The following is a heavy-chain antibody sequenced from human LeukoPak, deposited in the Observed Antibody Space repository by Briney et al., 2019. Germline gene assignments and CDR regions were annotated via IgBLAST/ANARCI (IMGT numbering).Heavy chain of an antibody. Sequence: TGGSLTHPCAASGFTVSTNYVNWVRQAPGKGLEWVSILYSGSSTYHADSVEGRFTISRDSSKNTLFLQMNDLRAEDTAVYYCARVGDHLPWYLALAGRGSLVTVSS. D-gene: IGHD3-3*02. V-gene: IGHV3-53*01. CDR2: LYSGSST. CDR1: GFTVSTNY. J-gene: IGHJ2*01. CDR3: ARVGDHLPWYLAL.